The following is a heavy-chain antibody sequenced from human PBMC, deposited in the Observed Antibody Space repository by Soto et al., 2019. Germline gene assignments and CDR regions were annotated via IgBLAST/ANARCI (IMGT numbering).Heavy chain of an antibody. Sequence: PGGSLRLSCAASGFTFSDHYMTWIRQAPGEGVEWVSSISSSATTSYYTDSVKGRSTVSRDNAENSVDLQMTSRRDEDTGVLYCAEVAANNVWNMAFRTKGYFFNYWGQGTLVTVSS. CDR2: ISSSATTS. CDR1: GFTFSDHY. D-gene: IGHD3-16*01. J-gene: IGHJ4*02. CDR3: AEVAANNVWNMAFRTKGYFFNY. V-gene: IGHV3-11*01.